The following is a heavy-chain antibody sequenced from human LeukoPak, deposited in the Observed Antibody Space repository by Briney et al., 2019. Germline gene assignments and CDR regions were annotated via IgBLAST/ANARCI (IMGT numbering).Heavy chain of an antibody. CDR2: IYPGDSDT. Sequence: GESLKISCKGSGCSFTSYWIGWVRQMPGKGLEWMGIIYPGDSDTRYSPSFQGQVTISADKSISTAYLQWSSLKASDTAMYYCARQGGYSGYDSNFDYWGQGTLVTVSS. CDR3: ARQGGYSGYDSNFDY. CDR1: GCSFTSYW. J-gene: IGHJ4*02. D-gene: IGHD5-12*01. V-gene: IGHV5-51*01.